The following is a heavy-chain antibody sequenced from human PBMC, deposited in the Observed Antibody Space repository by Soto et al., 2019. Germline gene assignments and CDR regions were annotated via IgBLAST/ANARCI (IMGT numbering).Heavy chain of an antibody. D-gene: IGHD3-3*01. V-gene: IGHV3-9*01. CDR3: AKSITIFGVAVTAFDY. CDR1: GFTFDDYA. CDR2: ISWNSGSI. J-gene: IGHJ4*02. Sequence: EVQLVESGGGLVQPGRSLRLSCAASGFTFDDYAMHWVRQAPGKGLEWVSGISWNSGSIGYADSVKGRFTISRDNAKNSLYLQMNSLRAEDTALYYCAKSITIFGVAVTAFDYWGQGTLFTVSS.